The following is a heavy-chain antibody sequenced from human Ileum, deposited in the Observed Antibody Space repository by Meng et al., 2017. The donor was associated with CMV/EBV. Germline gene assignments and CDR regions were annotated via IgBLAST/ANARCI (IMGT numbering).Heavy chain of an antibody. Sequence: SETLSLTCTVSGGSISSYYWSWIRQPPGKGLEWIGYIYYSGSTNYNPSPKSRVTISVDTSKNQFSLRLSSVTAADTAVYYCARDMGVVAGYYYYGMDVWGQGTTVTVSS. CDR3: ARDMGVVAGYYYYGMDV. CDR2: IYYSGST. CDR1: GGSISSYY. D-gene: IGHD2-15*01. V-gene: IGHV4-59*01. J-gene: IGHJ6*02.